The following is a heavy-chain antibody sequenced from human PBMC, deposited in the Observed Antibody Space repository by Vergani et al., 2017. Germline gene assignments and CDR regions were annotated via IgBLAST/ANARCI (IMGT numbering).Heavy chain of an antibody. J-gene: IGHJ6*01. Sequence: QVQLVQSGAEVKKPGSSVKVSCKASGGTFSSYAISWVRQAPGQGLEWMGGIIPIFGKTKYAQDFQGRLTITADTSTSTAYMELTSLRSQDTAVYYCARDPRGYGGDPEDYYY. CDR3: ARDPRGYGGDPEDYYY. CDR1: GGTFSSYA. D-gene: IGHD2-21*02. CDR2: IIPIFGKT. V-gene: IGHV1-69*06.